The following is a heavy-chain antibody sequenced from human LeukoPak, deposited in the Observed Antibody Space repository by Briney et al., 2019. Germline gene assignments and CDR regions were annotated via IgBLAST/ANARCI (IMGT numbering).Heavy chain of an antibody. Sequence: GGSLRLSCAASGFTFSSYAMSWVRQASGKGLEWVSVISGSGGNTYYADSVKGRFTISRDNSKNTLYLQMNSLRAGDTAVYYCAKDFSSSWYYFDYWGQGTLVTVSS. V-gene: IGHV3-23*01. CDR2: ISGSGGNT. D-gene: IGHD6-13*01. CDR1: GFTFSSYA. CDR3: AKDFSSSWYYFDY. J-gene: IGHJ4*02.